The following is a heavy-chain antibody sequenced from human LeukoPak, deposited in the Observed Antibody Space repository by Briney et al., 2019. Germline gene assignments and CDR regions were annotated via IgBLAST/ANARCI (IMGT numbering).Heavy chain of an antibody. CDR1: GYTFTNYA. Sequence: ASVKVSCKASGYTFTNYALHWVRQAPGQGLEWMGWINGGNGNTKYSQKFQDRVTITRDTSASTAYMELSSLRSEDTAIYYCARSTEYSSGSNGGYYFDYWGQGTLVTVSS. CDR3: ARSTEYSSGSNGGYYFDY. V-gene: IGHV1-3*01. CDR2: INGGNGNT. J-gene: IGHJ4*02. D-gene: IGHD6-19*01.